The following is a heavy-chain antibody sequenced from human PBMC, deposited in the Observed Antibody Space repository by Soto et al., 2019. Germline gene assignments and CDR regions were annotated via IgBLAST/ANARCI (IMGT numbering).Heavy chain of an antibody. J-gene: IGHJ6*02. Sequence: GGSLRLSCAASGFTFSSYAMSWVRQAPGKGLEWVSAISGSGGSTYYADSVKGRFTISRDNSKNTLYLQMNSLRAEDTAVYYCAKWMIVVVITQGDGMDVWGQGTTVTVSS. D-gene: IGHD3-22*01. CDR2: ISGSGGST. V-gene: IGHV3-23*01. CDR1: GFTFSSYA. CDR3: AKWMIVVVITQGDGMDV.